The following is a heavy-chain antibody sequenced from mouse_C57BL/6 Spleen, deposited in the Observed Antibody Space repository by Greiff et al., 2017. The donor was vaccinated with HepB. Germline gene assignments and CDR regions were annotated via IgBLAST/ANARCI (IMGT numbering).Heavy chain of an antibody. V-gene: IGHV1-26*01. CDR3: ARNYYGLHYYAMDY. CDR2: INPNNGGT. D-gene: IGHD1-2*01. Sequence: VQLQQSGPELVKPGASVKISCKASGYTFTDYYMNWVKQSHGKSLEWIGDINPNNGGTSYNQKFKGKATLTVDKSSSTAYMELRSLTSEDSAVYYCARNYYGLHYYAMDYWGQGTSVTVSS. J-gene: IGHJ4*01. CDR1: GYTFTDYY.